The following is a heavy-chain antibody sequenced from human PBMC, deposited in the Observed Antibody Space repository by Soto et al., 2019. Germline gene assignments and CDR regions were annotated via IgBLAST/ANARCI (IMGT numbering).Heavy chain of an antibody. D-gene: IGHD3-22*01. CDR3: ARAYYYDSSGYSPLGY. CDR1: GGSISSGGYY. J-gene: IGHJ4*02. Sequence: QVQLQESGPGLVKPSQTLSLTCTVSGGSISSGGYYWSWIRQHPGKGLEWIGYIYYSGSTYYNPSLKSGVTISVDTSRKQFYLKLGSVTAADTAVYYCARAYYYDSSGYSPLGYWGQGTLVTVSS. CDR2: IYYSGST. V-gene: IGHV4-31*03.